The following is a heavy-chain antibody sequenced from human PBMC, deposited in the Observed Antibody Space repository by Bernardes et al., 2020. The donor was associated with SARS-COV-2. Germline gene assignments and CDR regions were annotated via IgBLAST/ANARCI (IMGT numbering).Heavy chain of an antibody. CDR3: ARDRHHVLRFLDSNWFDP. CDR2: IIPILGIA. CDR1: GGTFSSYA. D-gene: IGHD3-3*01. Sequence: SVKVSCKASGGTFSSYAISWVRQAPGQGLEWMGRIIPILGIANYAQKFQGRVTITADKSTSTAYMELSSLRSEDTAVYYCARDRHHVLRFLDSNWFDPWGQGTLVTVSS. V-gene: IGHV1-69*04. J-gene: IGHJ5*02.